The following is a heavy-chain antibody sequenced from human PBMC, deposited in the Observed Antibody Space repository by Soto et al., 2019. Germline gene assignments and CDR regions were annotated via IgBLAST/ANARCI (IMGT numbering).Heavy chain of an antibody. CDR2: IYRTGST. D-gene: IGHD1-7*01. CDR1: GGSFTSNNW. CDR3: ASRDPGTSADY. J-gene: IGHJ4*02. V-gene: IGHV4-4*02. Sequence: SETLSLTCAVSGGSFTSNNWWTWVRQPPGQGLEWIGEIYRTGSTNYNPSLKSRVTISLDKSENQFSLKVTSLTAADTAVYYCASRDPGTSADYWGQGTLVTVSS.